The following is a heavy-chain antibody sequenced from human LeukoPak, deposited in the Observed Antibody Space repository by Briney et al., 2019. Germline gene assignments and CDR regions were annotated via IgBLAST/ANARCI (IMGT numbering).Heavy chain of an antibody. CDR2: ISKDSGDK. V-gene: IGHV3-48*02. CDR3: ARDFRGNYSIDY. CDR1: GFTFNIYN. Sequence: GGSLRLSCAAAGFTFNIYNMNWVRQAPGKGLERVSHISKDSGDKHYVDSVKGRFTISRDNTKNSLYLQMSSLRDEDTAVYYCARDFRGNYSIDYWGQGTLVTVSS. J-gene: IGHJ4*02. D-gene: IGHD1-26*01.